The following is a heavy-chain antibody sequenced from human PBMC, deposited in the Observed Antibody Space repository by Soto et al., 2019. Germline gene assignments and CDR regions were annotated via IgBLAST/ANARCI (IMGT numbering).Heavy chain of an antibody. D-gene: IGHD6-19*01. V-gene: IGHV6-1*01. J-gene: IGHJ4*02. CDR3: ARGVAGTGFDL. CDR1: GDSVSSNTAA. CDR2: TYYRSNWRH. Sequence: SQTLSLTCAISGDSVSSNTAAWNWIRSSPSRGLEWLGRTYYRSNWRHDYAVSVKSRITVNPDTSKNHFSLQLNSVTPDDTAVYYCARGVAGTGFDLWGQGTMVTVYS.